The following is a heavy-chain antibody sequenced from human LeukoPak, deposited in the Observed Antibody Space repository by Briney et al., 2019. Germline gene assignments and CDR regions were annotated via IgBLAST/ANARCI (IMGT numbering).Heavy chain of an antibody. CDR3: ASSGSGSYFDY. Sequence: SETLSLTCTVSGGSISSYYWSWIRQPPGKGLEWIGEINHSGSTNYNPSLKSRVTISVDTSKNQFSLKLSSVTAADTAVYYCASSGSGSYFDYWGQGTLVTVSS. J-gene: IGHJ4*02. CDR1: GGSISSYY. D-gene: IGHD1-26*01. CDR2: INHSGST. V-gene: IGHV4-34*01.